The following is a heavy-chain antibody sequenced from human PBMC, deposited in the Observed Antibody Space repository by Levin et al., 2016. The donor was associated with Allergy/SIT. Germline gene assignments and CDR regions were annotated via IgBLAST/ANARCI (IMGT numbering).Heavy chain of an antibody. Sequence: RQAPGKGLEWIGEINHSGSTNYNPSLKSRVTISVDTSKNQFSLKLSSVTAADTAVYYCARGVLGPYYGSGRSRFDPWGQGTLVTVSS. CDR3: ARGVLGPYYGSGRSRFDP. J-gene: IGHJ5*02. D-gene: IGHD3-10*01. CDR2: INHSGST. V-gene: IGHV4-34*01.